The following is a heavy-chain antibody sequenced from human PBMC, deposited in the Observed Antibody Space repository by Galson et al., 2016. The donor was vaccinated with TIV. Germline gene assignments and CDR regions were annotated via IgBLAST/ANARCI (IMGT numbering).Heavy chain of an antibody. CDR3: ARAAFMANHYYYGMDL. D-gene: IGHD3-10*01. CDR2: IIPMSGAS. CDR1: GGTFSNFA. Sequence: SVKVSCKASGGTFSNFAISWVRQAPGQGLEWIGGIIPMSGASKYAQRFQGRVTMTTDESTRTADMELSSLRSDDTAVYYCARAAFMANHYYYGMDLWGQGTTVIVSS. V-gene: IGHV1-69*05. J-gene: IGHJ6*02.